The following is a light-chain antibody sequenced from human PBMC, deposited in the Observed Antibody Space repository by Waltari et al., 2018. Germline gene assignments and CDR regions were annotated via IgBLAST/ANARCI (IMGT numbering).Light chain of an antibody. CDR1: QSISNW. CDR3: QQYNNYTPKT. Sequence: IQVTQSPSTLSASVGDRVTITCRATQSISNWLAWYQQKPGKAPKRLIYKAPTLESGVPSRFSGSGSGTEFTLTISSLQPDDFATYFCQQYNNYTPKTFGQGTKVDIK. CDR2: KAP. V-gene: IGKV1-5*01. J-gene: IGKJ1*01.